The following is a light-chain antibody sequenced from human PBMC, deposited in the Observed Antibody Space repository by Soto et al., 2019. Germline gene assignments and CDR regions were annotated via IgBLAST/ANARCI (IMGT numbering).Light chain of an antibody. CDR3: QQYDNWTPT. CDR2: GAS. CDR1: QTISSN. J-gene: IGKJ4*01. V-gene: IGKV3-15*01. Sequence: EILMTESPATLSVSPGERATLSCRASQTISSNLAWYQHKPGQDPRLLFYGASNRATGIPARFTGSGSGTEFNLTISSLQSEDFAVYACQQYDNWTPTVGGGTKVDIK.